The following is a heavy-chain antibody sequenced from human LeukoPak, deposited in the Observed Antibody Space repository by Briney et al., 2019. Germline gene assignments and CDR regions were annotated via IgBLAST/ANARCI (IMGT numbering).Heavy chain of an antibody. CDR3: ARDLSAMVRGVTNY. CDR2: INPNSGGT. D-gene: IGHD3-10*01. Sequence: GASVKVSCKASGYTFTGYYMHWVRQAPGQGLEWMGWINPNSGGTNYAQKFQGRVTMTRDTSISTAYMELSRLRSDDTAVYYCARDLSAMVRGVTNYWGQGTLVTVSS. J-gene: IGHJ4*02. CDR1: GYTFTGYY. V-gene: IGHV1-2*02.